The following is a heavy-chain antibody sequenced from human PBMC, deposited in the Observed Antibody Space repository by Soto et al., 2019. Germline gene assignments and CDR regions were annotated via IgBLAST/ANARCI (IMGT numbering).Heavy chain of an antibody. CDR1: GFTFSSYA. V-gene: IGHV3-23*01. J-gene: IGHJ6*02. D-gene: IGHD2-2*01. Sequence: EVQLLESGGGLVQPGGSLRLSCAASGFTFSSYAMSWVRQAPGKGLEWVSAISGSGGSTYYADSVKGRFTISRDNSKNTLYLQMNSLRAEDTAVYYCAKVFSLGYCISTGCYPYGMDVWGQGTTVTVSS. CDR2: ISGSGGST. CDR3: AKVFSLGYCISTGCYPYGMDV.